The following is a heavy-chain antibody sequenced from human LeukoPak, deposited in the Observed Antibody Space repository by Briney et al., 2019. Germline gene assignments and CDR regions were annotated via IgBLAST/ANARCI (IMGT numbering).Heavy chain of an antibody. V-gene: IGHV4-34*01. J-gene: IGHJ4*02. CDR3: ARGLESGGHFDY. Sequence: SETLSLTCAVYGGSFSGYYWSWIRRPPGKGLEWIGEINHSGSTNYNPSLKSRVTISVDTSKNQFSLKLSSVTAADTAVYYCARGLESGGHFDYWGQGTLVTVSS. CDR2: INHSGST. CDR1: GGSFSGYY. D-gene: IGHD1-1*01.